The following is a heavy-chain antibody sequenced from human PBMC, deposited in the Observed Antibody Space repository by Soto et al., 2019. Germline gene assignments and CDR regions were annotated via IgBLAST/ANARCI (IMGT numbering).Heavy chain of an antibody. CDR1: GFTFSSYA. Sequence: GGSLRLSCAASGFTFSSYAMSWVRQAPGKGLEWVSAISGSGGSTYYADSVKGRFTISRDNSKNTLYLQMNSLRAEDTAVYYSAKVTYYYDSGPAGMLDYWGQGTLVTVSS. J-gene: IGHJ4*02. V-gene: IGHV3-23*01. CDR2: ISGSGGST. CDR3: AKVTYYYDSGPAGMLDY. D-gene: IGHD3-22*01.